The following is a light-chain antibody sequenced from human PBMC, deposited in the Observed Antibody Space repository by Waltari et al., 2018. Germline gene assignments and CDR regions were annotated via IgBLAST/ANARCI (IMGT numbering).Light chain of an antibody. J-gene: IGKJ2*01. Sequence: VMTQSPAILSVSPGDSVTLSCRASQSLTSNLAWYQQKPGQPPRPRIFGASTRATGVSDRFSGSGTTTQFSLTISSLQPEDFAIYFCQQYNRWPSTFGQGTKLDIK. V-gene: IGKV3-15*01. CDR2: GAS. CDR1: QSLTSN. CDR3: QQYNRWPST.